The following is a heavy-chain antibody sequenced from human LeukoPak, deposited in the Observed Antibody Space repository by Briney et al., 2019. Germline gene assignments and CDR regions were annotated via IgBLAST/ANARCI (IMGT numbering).Heavy chain of an antibody. CDR2: IIPIFGTA. CDR1: GGTFSSYA. CDR3: AITYCGGDCYSGGNWFDP. Sequence: LVKVSCKASGGTFSSYAISLVRQAPGQGLEWMGWIIPIFGTANYAQKFQGRVTITTDESTSTAYMELSSLRSEDTAVYYCAITYCGGDCYSGGNWFDPWGQGTLVTVSS. J-gene: IGHJ5*02. V-gene: IGHV1-69*05. D-gene: IGHD2-21*02.